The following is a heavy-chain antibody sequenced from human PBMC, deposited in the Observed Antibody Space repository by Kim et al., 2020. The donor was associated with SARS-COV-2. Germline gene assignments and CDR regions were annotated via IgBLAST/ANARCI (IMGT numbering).Heavy chain of an antibody. J-gene: IGHJ4*02. CDR3: TRIAIVGEGGELEDY. V-gene: IGHV3-73*01. Sequence: GGSLRLSCAASGFSFSDAAIHWVHQASGKGLEWVGHIRSRASKYATAYTASVEGRFTISRDESKNTSYLQMNSLKSEDTAMYYCTRIAIVGEGGELEDYWGPGTLVTVSS. CDR1: GFSFSDAA. CDR2: IRSRASKYAT. D-gene: IGHD3-10*01.